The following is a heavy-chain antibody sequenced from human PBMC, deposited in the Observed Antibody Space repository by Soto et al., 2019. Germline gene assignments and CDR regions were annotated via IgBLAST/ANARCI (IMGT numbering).Heavy chain of an antibody. D-gene: IGHD6-6*01. CDR1: GGSISSYY. CDR2: IYYSGST. Sequence: PSETLSLTCTVSGGSISSYYWSWIRQPPGKGLEWIGYIYYSGSTSYNPSLKSRVTISVDTSKNQFSLELSSVTAADTAVYYCAREYSSSSGYYYYYGMDVWGQGTTVTVS. J-gene: IGHJ6*02. V-gene: IGHV4-59*01. CDR3: AREYSSSSGYYYYYGMDV.